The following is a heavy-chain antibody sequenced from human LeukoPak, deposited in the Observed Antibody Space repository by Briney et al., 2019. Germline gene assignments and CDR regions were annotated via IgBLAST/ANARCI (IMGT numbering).Heavy chain of an antibody. CDR3: AKGTSSWFRIASFDY. D-gene: IGHD6-13*01. V-gene: IGHV3-23*01. J-gene: IGHJ4*02. CDR1: GFIFTSDA. Sequence: GGSLRLSCAASGFIFTSDAMNWVRQAPGRGLESVSAISGGGHSTYYTDSVKGRFTISRDNSKNTVYLQVNSLTAEDTAVYYCAKGTSSWFRIASFDYWGQGTLVTVSS. CDR2: ISGGGHST.